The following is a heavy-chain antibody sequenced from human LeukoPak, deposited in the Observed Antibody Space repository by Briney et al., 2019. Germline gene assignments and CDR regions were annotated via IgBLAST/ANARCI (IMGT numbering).Heavy chain of an antibody. CDR1: GYTFTGYY. J-gene: IGHJ2*01. CDR2: INPNSGGT. CDR3: ARGIRTNWYFDL. D-gene: IGHD3-10*01. Sequence: ASVKVSCKASGYTFTGYYIHWVRQAPGQGLEWMGWINPNSGGTNYAQKFQGRVTMTRDTSISTAYMELRRRRSDDTAVYYCARGIRTNWYFDLWGRGTLVTVSS. V-gene: IGHV1-2*02.